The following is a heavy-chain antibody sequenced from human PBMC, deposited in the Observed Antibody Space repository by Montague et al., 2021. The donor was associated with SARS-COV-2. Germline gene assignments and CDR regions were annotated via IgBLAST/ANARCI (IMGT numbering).Heavy chain of an antibody. Sequence: SETLSLPCTVSGGSISSSSYYWGWIRQPPGKGLEWIGSIYYSGSTYYNPSLKSRVTISVDTSKNQFSLKLSSVTAADTAVYYCARHYGVVVPAAIYYYYGMDVWGQGTTVTVSS. J-gene: IGHJ6*02. V-gene: IGHV4-39*01. CDR2: IYYSGST. CDR3: ARHYGVVVPAAIYYYYGMDV. D-gene: IGHD2-2*02. CDR1: GGSISSSSYY.